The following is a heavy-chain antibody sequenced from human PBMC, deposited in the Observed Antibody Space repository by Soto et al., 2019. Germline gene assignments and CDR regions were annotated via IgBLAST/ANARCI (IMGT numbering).Heavy chain of an antibody. CDR2: ISYDGSNK. V-gene: IGHV3-30-3*01. CDR1: GFTFSSYA. J-gene: IGHJ4*02. D-gene: IGHD1-26*01. CDR3: ARDKDSGRFYYRALEY. Sequence: PGGSLRLSCAASGFTFSSYALHWVRQAPGKGLEWVSVISYDGSNKYYADSVKGRFTISRDNSNTLYLQMNSLRAEDTAVYYCARDKDSGRFYYRALEYWGQGTLVTVSS.